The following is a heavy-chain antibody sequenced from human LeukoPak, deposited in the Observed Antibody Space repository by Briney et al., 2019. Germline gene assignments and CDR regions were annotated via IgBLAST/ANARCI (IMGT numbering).Heavy chain of an antibody. J-gene: IGHJ4*02. CDR1: GFTFSDYY. CDR2: ISSSSSYT. CDR3: ARDGGSYFGFDY. V-gene: IGHV3-11*06. D-gene: IGHD1-26*01. Sequence: GGSLRLSCAASGFTFSDYYMSWIRQAPGKGLEWVSYISSSSSYTSYADSVKGRFTISRDNAKNSLYLQMNSLRAEDTAVYYCARDGGSYFGFDYWGQGTLVTVSS.